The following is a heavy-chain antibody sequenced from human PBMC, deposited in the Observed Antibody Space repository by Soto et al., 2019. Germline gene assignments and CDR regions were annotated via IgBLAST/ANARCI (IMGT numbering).Heavy chain of an antibody. Sequence: SETLSLTCTVSGGSISSGGYYWSWIRQHPGKGLEWIGYIYHSGSTYYNPSLKSRVTISVDRSKNQFSLKLSSVTAADTAVYYCAREYYDFWSGSFRWFDPWGQGTLVTVSS. J-gene: IGHJ5*02. D-gene: IGHD3-3*01. CDR3: AREYYDFWSGSFRWFDP. V-gene: IGHV4-30-2*01. CDR1: GGSISSGGYY. CDR2: IYHSGST.